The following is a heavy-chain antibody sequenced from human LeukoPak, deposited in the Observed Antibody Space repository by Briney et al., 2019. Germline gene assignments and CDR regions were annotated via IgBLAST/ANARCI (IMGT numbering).Heavy chain of an antibody. V-gene: IGHV4-59*01. J-gene: IGHJ5*02. CDR2: IYYSGST. Sequence: KTSETLSLTCTVSGGSISSYYWSWIRQPPGKGLEWIGYIYYSGSTNYNPSLKSRVTISVDTSKNQFSLKLSSVTAADTAVYYCARVSDFWSGTWFDPWGQGTLVTVSS. D-gene: IGHD3-3*01. CDR3: ARVSDFWSGTWFDP. CDR1: GGSISSYY.